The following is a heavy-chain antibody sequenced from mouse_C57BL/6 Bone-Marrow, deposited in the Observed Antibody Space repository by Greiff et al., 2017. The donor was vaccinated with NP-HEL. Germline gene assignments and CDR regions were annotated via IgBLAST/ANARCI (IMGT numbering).Heavy chain of an antibody. CDR2: IWGGGST. V-gene: IGHV2-9*01. CDR1: GFSLTSYG. CDR3: AKHEGDGYYYYAMDY. J-gene: IGHJ4*01. Sequence: VKLVESGPGLVAPSQCLSITCTVSGFSLTSYGVDWVRQPPGKGLEWLGVIWGGGSTNYNSALMSRLSISKDNSKSQVFLKMNSLQTDDTAMYYCAKHEGDGYYYYAMDYWGQGTSVTVSS. D-gene: IGHD2-3*01.